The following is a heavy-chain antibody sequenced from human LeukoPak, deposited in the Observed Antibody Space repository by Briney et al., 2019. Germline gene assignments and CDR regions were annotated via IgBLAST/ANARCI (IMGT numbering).Heavy chain of an antibody. CDR1: GGSISSGDYY. D-gene: IGHD6-13*01. Sequence: SQTLSLTCTVSGGSISSGDYYWSWIRQPPGKGLEWIGYIYYSGSTYYNPSLKSRVTISVDTSKNQFSLKLSSVTAADTAVYYCARDRAAAGNPPFDYWGQGTLVTVSS. CDR2: IYYSGST. J-gene: IGHJ4*02. V-gene: IGHV4-30-4*08. CDR3: ARDRAAAGNPPFDY.